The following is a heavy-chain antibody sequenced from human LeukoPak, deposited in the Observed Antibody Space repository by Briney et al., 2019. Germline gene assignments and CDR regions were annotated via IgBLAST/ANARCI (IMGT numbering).Heavy chain of an antibody. J-gene: IGHJ6*02. CDR3: ARDLGPDYYYYGMDV. V-gene: IGHV4-30-4*01. D-gene: IGHD2-2*01. CDR1: GGSISSSSYY. Sequence: SETLSLTCTVSGGSISSSSYYWSWIRQPPGKGLEWIGYIYYSGSTYYNPSLKSRVTISVDTSKNQFSLKLSSVTAADTAVYYCARDLGPDYYYYGMDVWGQGTTVTVSS. CDR2: IYYSGST.